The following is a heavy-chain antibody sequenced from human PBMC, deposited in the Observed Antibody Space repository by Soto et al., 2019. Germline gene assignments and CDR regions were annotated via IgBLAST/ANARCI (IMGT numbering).Heavy chain of an antibody. Sequence: QVQLQESGPGLVKPSQTLSLTCTVSGGSISSGGYYWSWIRQHPGKGLEWIGYIYYSGSTYYNPSLKSPVTISVDTSKNQFSLKLSSVTAADTAVYYCARTSIAVAGRSRWFDPWGQGTLVTVSS. D-gene: IGHD6-19*01. J-gene: IGHJ5*02. V-gene: IGHV4-31*01. CDR3: ARTSIAVAGRSRWFDP. CDR1: GGSISSGGYY. CDR2: IYYSGST.